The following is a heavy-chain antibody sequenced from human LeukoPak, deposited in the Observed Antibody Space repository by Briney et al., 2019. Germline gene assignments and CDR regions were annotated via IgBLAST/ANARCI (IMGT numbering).Heavy chain of an antibody. CDR1: GYSFTNNY. J-gene: IGHJ4*02. CDR3: ARISSGYYTDY. Sequence: ASVKVSCKASGYSFTNNYIHWVRQAPGQGLEWMGGINPSGGSTTYAQKFQGRVTMTRNTSISTAYMELSSLRSEDTAVYYCARISSGYYTDYWGQGTLVTVSS. D-gene: IGHD3-22*01. V-gene: IGHV1-46*01. CDR2: INPSGGST.